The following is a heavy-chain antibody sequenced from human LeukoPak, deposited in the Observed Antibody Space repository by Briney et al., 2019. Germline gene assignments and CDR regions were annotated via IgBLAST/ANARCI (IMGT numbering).Heavy chain of an antibody. Sequence: SLRLSCAASGFTFDDYAMHWVRQAPGKGLEGVSGISWNSGSIGYADSVKGRFTISRDNAKNSLYLQMNSLRAEDMALDYCAKGGGGRLIYYYYMDVWGKGTTVTVSS. CDR2: ISWNSGSI. J-gene: IGHJ6*03. D-gene: IGHD3-16*01. CDR1: GFTFDDYA. V-gene: IGHV3-9*03. CDR3: AKGGGGRLIYYYYMDV.